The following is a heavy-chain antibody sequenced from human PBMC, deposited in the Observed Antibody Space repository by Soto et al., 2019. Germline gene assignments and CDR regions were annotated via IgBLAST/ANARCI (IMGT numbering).Heavy chain of an antibody. J-gene: IGHJ6*03. CDR1: GYTFTSYG. D-gene: IGHD6-6*01. CDR2: ISAYNGNT. V-gene: IGHV1-18*01. CDR3: AKAAVFSSSARVADYYYYQMDV. Sequence: ASVEVSCKASGYTFTSYGISWVRQAPGQGLEWMGWISAYNGNTNYAQKLQGRFTISTDTSTSTAYMELSSLRSDDTAVYYCAKAAVFSSSARVADYYYYQMDVWGKGTTVTVSS.